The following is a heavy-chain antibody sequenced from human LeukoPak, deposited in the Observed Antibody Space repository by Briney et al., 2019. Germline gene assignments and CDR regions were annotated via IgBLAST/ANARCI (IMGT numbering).Heavy chain of an antibody. D-gene: IGHD3-22*01. CDR2: IYYSGST. V-gene: IGHV4-59*01. J-gene: IGHJ6*03. CDR3: ARVEYYDSSGYYYYYYMDV. CDR1: GGSISSYY. Sequence: SETLSLTCTVSGGSISSYYWSWIRQPPGKRLEWIGYIYYSGSTNYNPSLKSRVTISVDTSKNQFSLKLSSVTAADTAVYYCARVEYYDSSGYYYYYYMDVWGKGTTVTVSS.